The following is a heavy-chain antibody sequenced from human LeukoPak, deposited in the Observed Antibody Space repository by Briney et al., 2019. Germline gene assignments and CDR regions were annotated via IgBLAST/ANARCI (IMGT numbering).Heavy chain of an antibody. CDR2: TYYSGST. CDR3: ARGTPPNP. V-gene: IGHV4-59*01. J-gene: IGHJ5*02. Sequence: SETLSLTCIVSGGSINSYYWSWIRQPPGKGLEWIGYTYYSGSTNYNPSLKSRVTISIDTSKTQFSLKLSSVTAADTAVYYCARGTPPNPWGLGTLVTVSS. CDR1: GGSINSYY. D-gene: IGHD2-2*01.